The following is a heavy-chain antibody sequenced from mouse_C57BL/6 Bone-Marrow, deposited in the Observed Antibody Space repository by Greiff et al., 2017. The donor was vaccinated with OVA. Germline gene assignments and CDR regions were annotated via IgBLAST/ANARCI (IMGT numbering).Heavy chain of an antibody. D-gene: IGHD2-3*01. CDR3: ARRGRWGFDY. Sequence: VKLQQSGPGLVQPSQSLSITCTVSGFSLTSYGVHWVRQSPGKGLEWLGVIWSGGSTDYNAAFISRLSISKDNSKSQVFFKMNSLQADDTAIYYCARRGRWGFDYWGQGTTLTVSS. CDR1: GFSLTSYG. J-gene: IGHJ2*01. V-gene: IGHV2-2*01. CDR2: IWSGGST.